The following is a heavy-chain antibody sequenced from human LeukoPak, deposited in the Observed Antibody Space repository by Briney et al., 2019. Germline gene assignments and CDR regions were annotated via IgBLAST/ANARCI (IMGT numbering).Heavy chain of an antibody. Sequence: SVKVSCKASGGTFSSYAISWVRQAPGQGLEWMGGIIPIFGTANYAQKFQGRVTITTDESTSTAYMELSSLRSEDTAVYYCARDREYSSSGGGYNWFDPWGQGTLVTVSS. CDR2: IIPIFGTA. CDR1: GGTFSSYA. D-gene: IGHD6-6*01. J-gene: IGHJ5*02. CDR3: ARDREYSSSGGGYNWFDP. V-gene: IGHV1-69*05.